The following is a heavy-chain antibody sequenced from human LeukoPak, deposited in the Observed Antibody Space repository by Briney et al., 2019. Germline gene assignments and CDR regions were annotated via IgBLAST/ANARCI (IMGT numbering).Heavy chain of an antibody. J-gene: IGHJ4*02. CDR3: ARETPRRGETRDGYR. V-gene: IGHV3-21*06. D-gene: IGHD5-24*01. CDR2: ISRGSTYI. Sequence: GGSLRLSCVGTGFTFSTYAMNWVRQAPGRRLEWVSSISRGSTYIYYADSLRGRVTISRDDAENSLYLQMNSLRVEDTAVYYCARETPRRGETRDGYRWGQGTVVTVSS. CDR1: GFTFSTYA.